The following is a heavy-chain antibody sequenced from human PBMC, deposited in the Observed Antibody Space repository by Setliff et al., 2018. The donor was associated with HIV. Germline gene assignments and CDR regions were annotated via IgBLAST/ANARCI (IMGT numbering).Heavy chain of an antibody. CDR3: ARDRDYETALYHYYYYMDV. V-gene: IGHV1-46*01. CDR1: GYTFTTYY. D-gene: IGHD4-17*01. CDR2: INPSSTST. Sequence: ASVKVSCKASGYTFTTYYIHWVRQAPGQGLEWMGIINPSSTSTNYAQRFQGRVTMTRDTSISTAYMELSRLRSDDTAVYYCARDRDYETALYHYYYYMDVWGKGTTVTVSS. J-gene: IGHJ6*03.